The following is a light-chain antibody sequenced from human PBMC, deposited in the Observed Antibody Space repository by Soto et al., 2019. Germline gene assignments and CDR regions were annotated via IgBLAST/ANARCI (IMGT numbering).Light chain of an antibody. CDR2: EGT. J-gene: IGLJ2*01. Sequence: QSVLTRPASVSGSPVQSITISCTGTSSDVGSYNFVSWFQQHPGKVPKLIIYEGTERPSGVSNRFSASKSGNTASLTISGLQPEDEADYYCCSYAGPSTIFGGGTKLPVL. CDR3: CSYAGPSTI. CDR1: SSDVGSYNF. V-gene: IGLV2-23*01.